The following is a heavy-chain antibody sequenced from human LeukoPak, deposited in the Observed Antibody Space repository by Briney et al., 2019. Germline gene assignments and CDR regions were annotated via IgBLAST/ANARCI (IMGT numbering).Heavy chain of an antibody. Sequence: ASVKVSCKASGYTFTSYAMHWVRQAPGQRLEWMGWINAGNGNTKYSQKFQGRVTITRDTSASTAYMELSSLRSEDTAVYYCARDRSSGWYKGYFQHWGQGTLVTVSS. CDR3: ARDRSSGWYKGYFQH. CDR1: GYTFTSYA. V-gene: IGHV1-3*01. J-gene: IGHJ1*01. CDR2: INAGNGNT. D-gene: IGHD6-19*01.